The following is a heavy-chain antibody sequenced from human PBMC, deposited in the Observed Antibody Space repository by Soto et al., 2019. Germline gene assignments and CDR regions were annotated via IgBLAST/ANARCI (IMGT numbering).Heavy chain of an antibody. D-gene: IGHD4-17*01. Sequence: ASVKVSCKASGYTFTSYGISWVRQAPGQGLEWMGWISAYNGNTNYAQKLQGRVTMTTDTSTSTAYMGLRSLRSDDTAVYYCARGANGDYVPNYYMDVWGKGTTVTVSS. V-gene: IGHV1-18*01. CDR2: ISAYNGNT. CDR3: ARGANGDYVPNYYMDV. J-gene: IGHJ6*03. CDR1: GYTFTSYG.